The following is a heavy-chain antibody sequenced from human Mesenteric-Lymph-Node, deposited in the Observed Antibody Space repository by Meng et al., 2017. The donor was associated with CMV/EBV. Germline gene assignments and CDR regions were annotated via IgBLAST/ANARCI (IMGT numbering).Heavy chain of an antibody. CDR1: GFSFSVYW. CDR2: LNLDGSST. Sequence: SGFSFSVYWMHWVSQVPGKGLVWISRLNLDGSSTSYADSVKGRFTISRDNVKNTLYLEMNSLRVEDTAVYYCARGRYDGYGKDYFDYWGQGALVTVSS. J-gene: IGHJ4*02. CDR3: ARGRYDGYGKDYFDY. D-gene: IGHD5-12*01. V-gene: IGHV3-74*01.